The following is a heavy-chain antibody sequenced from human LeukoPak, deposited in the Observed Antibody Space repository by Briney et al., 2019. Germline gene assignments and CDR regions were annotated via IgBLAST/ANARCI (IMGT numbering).Heavy chain of an antibody. V-gene: IGHV3-48*04. CDR3: ARDRLTKYSSSPTASSGMDV. D-gene: IGHD6-13*01. J-gene: IGHJ6*02. CDR2: ISSSGSTI. Sequence: PGGSLRLSCTASGXTFSTYAMSWVRQAPGKGLEWVSYISSSGSTIYYADSVKGRFTISRDNAKNTLYLQMNSLRAEDTAVYYCARDRLTKYSSSPTASSGMDVWGQGTTVTVSS. CDR1: GXTFSTYA.